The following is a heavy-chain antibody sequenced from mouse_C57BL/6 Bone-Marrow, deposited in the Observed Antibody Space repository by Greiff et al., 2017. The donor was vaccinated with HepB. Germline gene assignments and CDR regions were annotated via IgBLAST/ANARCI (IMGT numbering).Heavy chain of an antibody. D-gene: IGHD2-4*01. V-gene: IGHV1-81*01. CDR3: AREGDYDRLL. Sequence: LQESGAELARPGASVKLSCKASGCTFTSYGISWVKQGTGQGLEWIGEIYPRSGNTYYNKKFKGKATLTADKSSSTAYMELRSLTSEDSAVYFCAREGDYDRLLWGQGTTLTVSS. CDR1: GCTFTSYG. CDR2: IYPRSGNT. J-gene: IGHJ2*01.